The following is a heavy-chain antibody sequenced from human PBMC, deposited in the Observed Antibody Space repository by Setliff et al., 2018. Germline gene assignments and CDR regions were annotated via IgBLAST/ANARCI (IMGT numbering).Heavy chain of an antibody. D-gene: IGHD2-2*01. CDR2: VHFGGDT. J-gene: IGHJ4*02. Sequence: PSETLSLTCTVSSGSINSYYWSWVRQSPGKGLEWIGFVHFGGDTNYNPSLKSRVTMTRDTSTNTAYMELSSLRSEDTAVYYCASGGSPDCSTAGCRYGDYVYWGQGTQVTVSS. V-gene: IGHV4-59*03. CDR3: ASGGSPDCSTAGCRYGDYVY. CDR1: SGSINSYY.